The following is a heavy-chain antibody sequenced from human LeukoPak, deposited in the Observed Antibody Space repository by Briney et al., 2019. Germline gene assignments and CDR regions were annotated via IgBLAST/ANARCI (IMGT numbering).Heavy chain of an antibody. CDR2: ISYDGSNK. D-gene: IGHD3-16*01. V-gene: IGHV3-30-3*01. Sequence: GGSLRPSCAASGFTFSSYAMHWVRQAPGKGLEWVAVISYDGSNKYYADSVKGRFTISRDNSKNTLYLQMNRLRAEDTAVYYCARSRGVITFGGQGTLVTVSS. CDR1: GFTFSSYA. CDR3: ARSRGVITF. J-gene: IGHJ4*02.